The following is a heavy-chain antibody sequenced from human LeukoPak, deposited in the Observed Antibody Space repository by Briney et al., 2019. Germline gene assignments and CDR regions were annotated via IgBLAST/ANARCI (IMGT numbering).Heavy chain of an antibody. Sequence: GGSLRLSCAASGFTFSNYAMSWVRQAPGKGLEWVSAISGSGGSTYYADSVKGRFTISRDNSKNTLYLQMNSLRAEDTAVYYCAKRGATITYYDSSGYFYYFDYWGQGTLVTVSS. CDR3: AKRGATITYYDSSGYFYYFDY. V-gene: IGHV3-23*01. CDR2: ISGSGGST. CDR1: GFTFSNYA. J-gene: IGHJ4*02. D-gene: IGHD3-22*01.